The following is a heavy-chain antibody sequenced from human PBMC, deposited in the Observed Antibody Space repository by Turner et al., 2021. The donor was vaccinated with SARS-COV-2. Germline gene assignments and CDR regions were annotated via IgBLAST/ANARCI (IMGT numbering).Heavy chain of an antibody. V-gene: IGHV4-59*07. J-gene: IGHJ5*02. D-gene: IGHD3-16*01. CDR1: GDSISSYY. CDR2: IFYTGST. Sequence: QVALQESGPELLKPSDTLSLSCSVSGDSISSYYWHWIRQPPGKGLEWIGYIFYTGSTSFNPSLNDRATMSVDTSENQFFLHLKSVTPADTTVYHCARGAYASVSLNKFDAWGQGILVSVSS. CDR3: ARGAYASVSLNKFDA.